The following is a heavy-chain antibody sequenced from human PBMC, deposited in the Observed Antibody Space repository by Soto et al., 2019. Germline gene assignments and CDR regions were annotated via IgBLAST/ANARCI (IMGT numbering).Heavy chain of an antibody. CDR3: VKDVWDY. CDR1: GFTFSGYT. V-gene: IGHV3-23*01. CDR2: IGNSGDGT. J-gene: IGHJ4*02. Sequence: EVHLLESGGGLVQPGGSLRLSCAASGFTFSGYTMNWVRRAPGKGLEWVAVIGNSGDGTHYADSVKGRFTISRDNSKNTLYLQMESLRAEDTAVYYCVKDVWDYWGQGVLVTVSS. D-gene: IGHD2-21*01.